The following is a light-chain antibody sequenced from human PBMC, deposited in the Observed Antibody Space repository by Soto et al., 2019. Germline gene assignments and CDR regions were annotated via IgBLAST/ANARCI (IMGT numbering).Light chain of an antibody. CDR3: LQGTHWPPT. Sequence: DVVMTQSPLSLPVTLGQPASISCRSSQSLVYSDGDTYLSWFQQRPGQSPRRLISKVSNRDSGVPDRFGGSGSGTDFTLKISRVEAEDVGVYYCLQGTHWPPTFGQGTKVEIK. V-gene: IGKV2-30*01. CDR2: KVS. J-gene: IGKJ1*01. CDR1: QSLVYSDGDTY.